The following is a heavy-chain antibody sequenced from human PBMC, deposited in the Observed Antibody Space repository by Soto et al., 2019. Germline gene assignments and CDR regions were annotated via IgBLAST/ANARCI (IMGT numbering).Heavy chain of an antibody. D-gene: IGHD3-10*01. CDR1: GYTFTNYA. CDR3: ARSGFYGSGSRPYYFDS. J-gene: IGHJ4*02. V-gene: IGHV1-18*01. Sequence: QVHLVQSGAEVKKPGASVEVSCKASGYTFTNYAIAWVRQAPGQGLEWMGWISGYNGNTNNAQKLQGRVTMTTDTSTSTAYMELRSLRSDDTAVYYCARSGFYGSGSRPYYFDSWGQGTLVTVSS. CDR2: ISGYNGNT.